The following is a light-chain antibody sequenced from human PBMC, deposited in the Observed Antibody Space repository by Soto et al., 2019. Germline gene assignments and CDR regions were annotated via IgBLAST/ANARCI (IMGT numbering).Light chain of an antibody. CDR3: QQYKNWLTWT. J-gene: IGKJ1*01. V-gene: IGKV3-15*01. CDR2: GAS. Sequence: EIVMTQSPATLSVSPGERATLSCRASQSVSSSLAWYQHKPGQAPRLLIYGASTRDTGIPARFSGSGSGTEFTLTISSLQSEDLAVYYCQQYKNWLTWTFGQGTKVEI. CDR1: QSVSSS.